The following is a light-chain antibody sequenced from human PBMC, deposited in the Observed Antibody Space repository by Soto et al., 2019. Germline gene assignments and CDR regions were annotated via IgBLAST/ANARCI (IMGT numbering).Light chain of an antibody. CDR1: QSISSY. J-gene: IGKJ5*01. Sequence: IQMTQSPSSLSASVGDRVTITCRASQSISSYLNWYQQKPGKAPKLLIYAASSLQSGVPSRFSGSGSGTDFTLTISCLQSEDFATYYCQQYYSYSPTFGQGTRLEIK. V-gene: IGKV1-39*01. CDR2: AAS. CDR3: QQYYSYSPT.